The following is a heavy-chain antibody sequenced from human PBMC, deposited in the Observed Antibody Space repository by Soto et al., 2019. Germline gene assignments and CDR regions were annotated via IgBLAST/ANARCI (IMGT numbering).Heavy chain of an antibody. V-gene: IGHV4-38-2*02. CDR1: GYSPNSGPY. CDR2: TYHGGTT. CDR3: ARVHVMIVAGSTFNY. J-gene: IGHJ4*02. D-gene: IGHD6-19*01. Sequence: PSQTLCCTCTVSGYSPNSGPYWAWIRPPPGKGPEWIASTYHGGTTFYNPALKSRITISGKTSNNQFSLKRTSVSAADSAVFYCARVHVMIVAGSTFNYWRKGXLVTV.